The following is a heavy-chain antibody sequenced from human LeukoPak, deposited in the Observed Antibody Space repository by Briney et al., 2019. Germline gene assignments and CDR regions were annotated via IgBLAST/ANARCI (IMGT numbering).Heavy chain of an antibody. D-gene: IGHD3-22*01. CDR1: GFTFSDYY. J-gene: IGHJ4*02. CDR3: ARGDTYYYAISGYGPFDY. Sequence: GGSLRLSCAASGFTFSDYYMSWIRQAPGKGLEWVSYISSSSTYTNYADSVKGRFTISRDNAKNSLYLQMNSLRAEDTAVYYCARGDTYYYAISGYGPFDYWGQGTLVTVSS. CDR2: ISSSSTYT. V-gene: IGHV3-11*05.